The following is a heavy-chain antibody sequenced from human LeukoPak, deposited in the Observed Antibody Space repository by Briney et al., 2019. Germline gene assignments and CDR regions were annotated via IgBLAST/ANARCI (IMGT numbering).Heavy chain of an antibody. CDR2: IKQDGSEK. Sequence: GGSLRLSCAASGFTFSSYAMSWVRQAPGKGLEWVANIKQDGSEKYYVDSVKGRFTISRDNAKNSLYLQMNSLRAEDTAVYYCARDTPYGGYDYWGQGTLVTVSS. CDR3: ARDTPYGGYDY. CDR1: GFTFSSYA. J-gene: IGHJ4*02. D-gene: IGHD5-12*01. V-gene: IGHV3-7*03.